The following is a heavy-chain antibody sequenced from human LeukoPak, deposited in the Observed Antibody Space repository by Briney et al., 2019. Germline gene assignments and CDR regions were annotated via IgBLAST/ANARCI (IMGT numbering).Heavy chain of an antibody. CDR2: INHSGST. CDR1: GVSFSGYY. D-gene: IGHD6-13*01. Sequence: SETLSLTCAVYGVSFSGYYWSWIRRPPGKGLEWIGEINHSGSTNYNPSLKSRVTISVDTSKNQFSLKLSSVTAADTAVYYCAREQQLAVFPINWFDPWGQGTLVTVSS. J-gene: IGHJ5*02. CDR3: AREQQLAVFPINWFDP. V-gene: IGHV4-34*01.